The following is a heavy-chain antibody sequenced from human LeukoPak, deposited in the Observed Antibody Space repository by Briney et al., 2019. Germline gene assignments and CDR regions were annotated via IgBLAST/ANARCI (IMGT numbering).Heavy chain of an antibody. CDR3: ARYKRQVVTAIRYMDV. J-gene: IGHJ6*04. D-gene: IGHD2-21*02. V-gene: IGHV3-48*03. Sequence: PGGSLRLSCAASGFTFSSYEMNWVRQAPGKGLEWVSYINNDGNTVYYADSVKGRFTIFRDNAKNSLYLQMNSLRAEDTAVYYCARYKRQVVTAIRYMDVWGKGTTVTVSS. CDR1: GFTFSSYE. CDR2: INNDGNTV.